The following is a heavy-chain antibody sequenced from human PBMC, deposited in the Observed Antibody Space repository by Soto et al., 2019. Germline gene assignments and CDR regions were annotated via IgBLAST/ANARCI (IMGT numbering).Heavy chain of an antibody. CDR2: IYYSGST. CDR3: ARGVPFSPPYFDY. D-gene: IGHD2-2*01. Sequence: QVQLQESGPGLVKPSQTLSLTCTVSGGSISSGGYYWSWIRQHPGKGLEWIGYIYYSGSTYYNPSLKSRVTIAVDTSKNQFSLKLSSVTAADTAVYYCARGVPFSPPYFDYWGQGTLVTVSS. J-gene: IGHJ4*02. V-gene: IGHV4-31*03. CDR1: GGSISSGGYY.